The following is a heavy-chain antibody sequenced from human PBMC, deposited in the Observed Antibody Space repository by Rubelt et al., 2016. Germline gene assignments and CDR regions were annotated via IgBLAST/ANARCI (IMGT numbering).Heavy chain of an antibody. D-gene: IGHD3-22*01. Sequence: PGDSVKVSCKASGYTFSSYAIHWVRQAPGQRLEWMGWINAGYGDTRYSPNFQGRLTITRGTSATTAYMELSSLRSEDTAVYYCARDGYYYESDTTSNYFEGWFDPWGQGTLVTVSS. V-gene: IGHV1-3*01. J-gene: IGHJ5*02. CDR1: GYTFSSYA. CDR2: INAGYGDT. CDR3: ARDGYYYESDTTSNYFEGWFDP.